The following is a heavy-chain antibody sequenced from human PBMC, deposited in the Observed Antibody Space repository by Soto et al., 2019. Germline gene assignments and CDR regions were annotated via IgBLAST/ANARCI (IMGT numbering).Heavy chain of an antibody. J-gene: IGHJ5*02. Sequence: QVQLQESGPGLVKPSETLSLTCTVSGGSVSSDSYYWSWIRQPPGKGLEWIGYIYYSGSTNYNPSLKSRVTISVDTSKNQFSLKLSSVTAADTAVYYCARETTTVTYNWFDPWGQGTLVTVSS. CDR1: GGSVSSDSYY. V-gene: IGHV4-61*01. CDR3: ARETTTVTYNWFDP. CDR2: IYYSGST. D-gene: IGHD4-17*01.